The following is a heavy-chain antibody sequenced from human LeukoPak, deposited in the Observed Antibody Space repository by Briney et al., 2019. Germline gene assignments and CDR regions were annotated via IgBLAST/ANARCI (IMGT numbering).Heavy chain of an antibody. D-gene: IGHD1-26*01. CDR2: IVVGSGNT. CDR3: AVSSGSYEQFDY. CDR1: GFTFTSSA. V-gene: IGHV1-58*02. Sequence: ASVKVSCKASGFTFTSSAMQWVRQARGQRLEWIGWIVVGSGNTNYAQKFQERVTITRDMSTSTAYMELSSLRSEDTAVYYCAVSSGSYEQFDYWGQGTLVTVSS. J-gene: IGHJ4*02.